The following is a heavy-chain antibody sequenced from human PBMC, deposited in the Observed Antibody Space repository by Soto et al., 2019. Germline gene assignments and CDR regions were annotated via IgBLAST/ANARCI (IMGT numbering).Heavy chain of an antibody. CDR3: ARHQSHSSSYVDP. D-gene: IGHD6-13*01. CDR1: GGSISSSSYS. CDR2: IYYSGST. Sequence: PSETLSLTCSVSGGSISSSSYSWGWIRQPPGKGLEWIGTIYYSGSTHYNPSLEGRVAISVDTSKNQFSLKLSSVTAADTAVYYCARHQSHSSSYVDPWGQGTLVTVSS. V-gene: IGHV4-39*01. J-gene: IGHJ5*02.